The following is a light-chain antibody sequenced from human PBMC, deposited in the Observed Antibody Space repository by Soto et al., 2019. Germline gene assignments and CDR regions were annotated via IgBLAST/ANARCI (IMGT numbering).Light chain of an antibody. CDR1: SSNIAGNT. J-gene: IGLJ1*01. CDR3: ATWDDSRNKV. V-gene: IGLV1-44*01. CDR2: NSD. Sequence: QSGLTEPRAASGTPGQRVTISCYGSSSNIAGNTVNWYQQLPGTAPKLLIYNSDQRPSGVPDRFSGSKSGTSASLAISGLQSEDEDAYYCATWDDSRNKVFGTGTKVTVL.